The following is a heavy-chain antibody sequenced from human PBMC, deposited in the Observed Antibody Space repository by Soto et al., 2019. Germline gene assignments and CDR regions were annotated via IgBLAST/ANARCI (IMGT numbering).Heavy chain of an antibody. CDR2: INHSGST. J-gene: IGHJ5*02. CDR3: ARAEDPYNWFDP. Sequence: SETLSLPCGVYGGSFSGYYCSWMRQPPGKGLEWIGEINHSGSTNYNPSLKSRVTISVDTSKNQFSLKLSSVTAADTAVYYCARAEDPYNWFDPWGQGTLVTVSS. CDR1: GGSFSGYY. V-gene: IGHV4-34*01.